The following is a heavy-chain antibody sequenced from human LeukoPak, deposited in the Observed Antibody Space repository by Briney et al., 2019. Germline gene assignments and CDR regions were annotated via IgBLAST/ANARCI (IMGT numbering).Heavy chain of an antibody. CDR2: IYTSGST. Sequence: PSETLSLTCTVSAGSISWIRQPAGKGLEWIGHIYTSGSTYYNPSLNRRVTMSVDTSKNQFSLKVNSVTAADTAMYYCATEGSGWIFDYWGQGTPVTVSS. CDR1: AGSI. CDR3: ATEGSGWIFDY. V-gene: IGHV4-4*07. D-gene: IGHD6-19*01. J-gene: IGHJ4*02.